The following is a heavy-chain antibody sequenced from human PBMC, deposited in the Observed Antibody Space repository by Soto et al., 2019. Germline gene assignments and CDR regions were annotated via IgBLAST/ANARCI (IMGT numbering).Heavy chain of an antibody. D-gene: IGHD3-22*01. CDR1: GFSLNTSAEG. J-gene: IGHJ4*02. V-gene: IGHV2-5*02. CDR2: IYWDDDK. Sequence: QITLKESGPTLVKPTQTLTLTCTFAGFSLNTSAEGVAWIRQSPGKALEWLALIYWDDDKHYSPSLKNRLTITKDTSINQVVLTMTNMDPVDTATYFCARTSSGYADFDYWGQGTLVTVSS. CDR3: ARTSSGYADFDY.